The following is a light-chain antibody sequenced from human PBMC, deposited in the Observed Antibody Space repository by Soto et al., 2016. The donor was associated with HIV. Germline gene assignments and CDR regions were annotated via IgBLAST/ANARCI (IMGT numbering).Light chain of an antibody. CDR3: QVWDSSSNHPHVV. CDR1: NIGSKS. CDR2: DDS. Sequence: SYVLTQPPSVSVAPGKTARITCGGNNIGSKSVHWYQQKPGQAPVLVVYDDSDRPSGIPKRFSGSNSGNTATLTISRVEAGDEADYYCQVWDSSSNHPHVVFGGGTKLTVL. J-gene: IGLJ2*01. V-gene: IGLV3-21*03.